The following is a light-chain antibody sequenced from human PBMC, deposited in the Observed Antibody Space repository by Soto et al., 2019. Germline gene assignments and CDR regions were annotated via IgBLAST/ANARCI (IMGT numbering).Light chain of an antibody. CDR2: GAF. J-gene: IGKJ1*01. V-gene: IGKV1-16*01. CDR3: QQYHSYPPS. CDR1: QGISNF. Sequence: QMTQSPTSLSASVGDRVTITCRASQGISNFLAWFQQKPGKAPKSLIYGAFTLQSWVQSLSCGCGSDTNVTLTISRLQPEDFASLYCQQYHSYPPSFVQGTKVEIK.